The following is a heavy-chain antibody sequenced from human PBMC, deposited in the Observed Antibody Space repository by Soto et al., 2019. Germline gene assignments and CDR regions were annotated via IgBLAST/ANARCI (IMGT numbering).Heavy chain of an antibody. Sequence: WGPMRLPCGAAGCNFRDHTSRRVRQEKGKGLEWISYISTGGRTIYQADSVKGRFTISREDAKNSLYLQMNSLRDEDTAVYYCARDTYYSGSGDYYPFDYWGQGTPVTVSS. J-gene: IGHJ4*02. CDR1: GCNFRDHT. CDR3: ARDTYYSGSGDYYPFDY. CDR2: ISTGGRTI. D-gene: IGHD3-10*01. V-gene: IGHV3-48*02.